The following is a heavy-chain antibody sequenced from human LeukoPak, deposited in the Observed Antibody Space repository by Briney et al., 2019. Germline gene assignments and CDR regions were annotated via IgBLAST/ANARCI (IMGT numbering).Heavy chain of an antibody. V-gene: IGHV1-69*13. D-gene: IGHD4-17*01. CDR2: IIPIFGTA. CDR1: GGTFSSYA. J-gene: IGHJ3*02. CDR3: ARGHDYGDYSVAFDI. Sequence: SVTVSCKASGGTFSSYAISWVRQAPGQGLEWMGGIIPIFGTANYAQKFQGRVTITADESTSTAYMELSSLGSEDTAVYYCARGHDYGDYSVAFDIWGQGTMVTVSS.